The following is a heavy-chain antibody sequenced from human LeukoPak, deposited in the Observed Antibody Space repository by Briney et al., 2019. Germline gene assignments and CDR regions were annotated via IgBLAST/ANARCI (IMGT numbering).Heavy chain of an antibody. Sequence: SETLSLTCTVSGGSISSYYWSWIRQPAGKGLEWIGRFYTGGSTHYNPSLKSRVTMSIDTSKNQFSLKLSSVTAADTAVYYCARDARLHYYFDYWGQGTLVTVSS. D-gene: IGHD6-25*01. V-gene: IGHV4-4*07. CDR3: ARDARLHYYFDY. J-gene: IGHJ4*02. CDR1: GGSISSYY. CDR2: FYTGGST.